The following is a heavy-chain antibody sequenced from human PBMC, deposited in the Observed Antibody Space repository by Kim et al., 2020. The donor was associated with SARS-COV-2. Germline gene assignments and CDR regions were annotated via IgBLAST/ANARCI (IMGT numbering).Heavy chain of an antibody. Sequence: GGSLRLSCAVSGLSFSRFWMSWVRQAPGKGLEWVANINEGGSEKYYVDSVKGRFTISRDNAKNSLFLQMNSLRAEDTAVYFCASGGPLDYWGQGTLVTV. CDR2: INEGGSEK. J-gene: IGHJ4*02. CDR3: ASGGPLDY. V-gene: IGHV3-7*01. CDR1: GLSFSRFW.